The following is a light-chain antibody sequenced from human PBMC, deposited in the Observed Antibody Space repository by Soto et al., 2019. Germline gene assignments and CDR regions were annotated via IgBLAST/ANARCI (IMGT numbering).Light chain of an antibody. CDR1: HNIGTY. CDR2: GTS. J-gene: IGKJ5*01. Sequence: DIQITQSPSSLSAVVGARVTIICRTSHNIGTYLNWYQQKPGKAPRLLIYGTSSLQSWVPSRFSGSGSPTDFTVTISSRRTEHFATYYCQQSLSTLTSGQGTRTEI. CDR3: QQSLSTLT. V-gene: IGKV1-39*01.